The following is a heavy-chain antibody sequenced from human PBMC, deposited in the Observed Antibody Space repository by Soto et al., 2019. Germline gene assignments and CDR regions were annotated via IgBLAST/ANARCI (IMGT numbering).Heavy chain of an antibody. J-gene: IGHJ6*02. CDR3: ARDQYGFRSGSYYYAMEV. Sequence: ETLSLTCPVSVGSVSSESHYWSWIRQTPGKGLEWIGYIYYTGSTNYNPSLKGRVTMSVETSRDQVSLRLRSVTRADTAVYYCARDQYGFRSGSYYYAMEVWGQGTKVTVSS. CDR2: IYYTGST. V-gene: IGHV4-61*01. CDR1: VGSVSSESHY. D-gene: IGHD3-3*01.